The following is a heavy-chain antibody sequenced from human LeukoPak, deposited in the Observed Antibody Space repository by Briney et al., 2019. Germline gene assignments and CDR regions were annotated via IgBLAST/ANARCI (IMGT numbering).Heavy chain of an antibody. CDR1: GFTFSSYG. CDR3: AKTGYPPYYYGMDV. D-gene: IGHD3-9*01. V-gene: IGHV3-30*18. Sequence: GGSLRLSCAASGFTFSSYGMHWVRQAPGKGLEWVAIISYDGRNKYSADSVKGRFTISRDNSKNTLYLQMNTLGAEDTAVYYCAKTGYPPYYYGMDVWGQGTTVTVSS. J-gene: IGHJ6*02. CDR2: ISYDGRNK.